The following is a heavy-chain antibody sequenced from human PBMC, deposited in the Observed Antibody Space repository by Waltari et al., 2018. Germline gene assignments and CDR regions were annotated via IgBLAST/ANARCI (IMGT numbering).Heavy chain of an antibody. J-gene: IGHJ3*01. CDR3: LFVDTALIIPDVFDL. Sequence: EVQLVESGGGLVKPGGSLRLSCSASGLPFSKAWMPWWRQAQGKGLEWVGRIKSTVDGGTTDYAAPVQGRFTISRDDSKNTLYLQMSSLRTEDTAVYYCLFVDTALIIPDVFDLWGQGTLVTVSS. D-gene: IGHD5-18*01. CDR2: IKSTVDGGTT. CDR1: GLPFSKAW. V-gene: IGHV3-15*01.